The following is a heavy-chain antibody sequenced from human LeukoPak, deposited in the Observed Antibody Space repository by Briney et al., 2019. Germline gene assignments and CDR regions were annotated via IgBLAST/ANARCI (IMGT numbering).Heavy chain of an antibody. Sequence: SETLSLTCTVSGDSISSGGYYWSWIRQHPGKGLEWIGYIYYSGSTYYNPSLKSRVTISVDTSKNQFSLKLSSVTAADTAVYYCARDRGDRAYYYDSSGPRWDAFDIWGQGTMVTVSS. CDR2: IYYSGST. V-gene: IGHV4-31*03. CDR1: GDSISSGGYY. J-gene: IGHJ3*02. D-gene: IGHD3-22*01. CDR3: ARDRGDRAYYYDSSGPRWDAFDI.